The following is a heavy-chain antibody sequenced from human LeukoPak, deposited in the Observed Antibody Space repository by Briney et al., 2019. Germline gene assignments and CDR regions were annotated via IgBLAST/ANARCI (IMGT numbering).Heavy chain of an antibody. V-gene: IGHV3-11*01. CDR3: ASQGRWFGELSIDY. CDR2: ISSSCSTI. Sequence: PGGSLRLSCAASGFTFSDYYMSWIRQAPGKGLEWVSYISSSCSTIYYADSVKGRFTNSRDNPKNSLYLQMNSLRAEDTAVYYCASQGRWFGELSIDYCGQGTLVTVSS. D-gene: IGHD3-10*01. J-gene: IGHJ4*02. CDR1: GFTFSDYY.